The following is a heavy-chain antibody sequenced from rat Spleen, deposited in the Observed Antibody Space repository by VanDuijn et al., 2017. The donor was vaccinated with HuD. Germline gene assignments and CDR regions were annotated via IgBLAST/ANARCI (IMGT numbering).Heavy chain of an antibody. CDR1: GFTFSSYV. Sequence: EVQLVESGGGLVQPGSSLKVSCVASGFTFSSYVMHWFRQAPENGIEWLAYINTDSSRTHYAETVKGRFTISRDNAKNTVDMQLSSLRSADTAIYFCARERDYSRYFDYWGQGVMVTVSS. J-gene: IGHJ2*01. CDR2: INTDSSRT. V-gene: IGHV5-43*01. D-gene: IGHD1-8*01. CDR3: ARERDYSRYFDY.